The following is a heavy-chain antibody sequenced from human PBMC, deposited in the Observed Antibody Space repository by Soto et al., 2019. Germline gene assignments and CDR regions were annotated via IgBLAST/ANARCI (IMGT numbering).Heavy chain of an antibody. CDR3: ARGYCSSTSCQYYFDY. CDR2: INGGNGDT. Sequence: VKVSCKASGYTFTGYAIHWVRQAPGQRLEWMGWINGGNGDTKYSQKFQGRVTITRDTSASTAYMELTSLGSEDTAVYHCARGYCSSTSCQYYFDYWGQGTPVTVSS. J-gene: IGHJ4*02. V-gene: IGHV1-3*01. D-gene: IGHD2-2*01. CDR1: GYTFTGYA.